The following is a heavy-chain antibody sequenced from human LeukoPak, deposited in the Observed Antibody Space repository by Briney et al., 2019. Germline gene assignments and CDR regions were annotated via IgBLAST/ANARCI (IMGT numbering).Heavy chain of an antibody. J-gene: IGHJ4*02. CDR3: AREKEDYYYYDSSGYYSD. Sequence: GGSLRLSCAASGFTFSRYSMNWVRQAPGKGLEWVSYISTSSSTIYYADSVKGRFTISRDNGKSSLYLQMNSLRVEDTALYYCAREKEDYYYYDSSGYYSDWGQGTLVTVSS. CDR1: GFTFSRYS. V-gene: IGHV3-48*01. CDR2: ISTSSSTI. D-gene: IGHD3-22*01.